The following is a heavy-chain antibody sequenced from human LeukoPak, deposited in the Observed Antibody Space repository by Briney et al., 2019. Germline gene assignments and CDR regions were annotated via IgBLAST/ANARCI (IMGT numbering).Heavy chain of an antibody. V-gene: IGHV1-2*02. CDR2: IHPNTGGT. D-gene: IGHD2-15*01. Sequence: GASVMVSCKASGYTLTDYHLHWLRQAPGQGLEWMGWIHPNTGGTNYAQKFQGRVTMTRDTSISTAYMELSRLGSDDTAVYYCARGRRGYCSGGSCLFDYWGQGTLVAVSS. J-gene: IGHJ4*02. CDR3: ARGRRGYCSGGSCLFDY. CDR1: GYTLTDYH.